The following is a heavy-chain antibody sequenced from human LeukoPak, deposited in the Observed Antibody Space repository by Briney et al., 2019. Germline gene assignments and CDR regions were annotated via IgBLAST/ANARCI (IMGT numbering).Heavy chain of an antibody. J-gene: IGHJ4*02. CDR2: INGDGSST. CDR3: ATLNYYGSGRPG. V-gene: IGHV3-74*01. Sequence: GGSLRLSCAASGFTFSSYWMHWVRQAPGKGLVWVSRINGDGSSTNYADSVKGRFTISRDNAKNTLYLQMNSLRAEDTAVYYCATLNYYGSGRPGWGQGTLVTVSS. D-gene: IGHD3-10*01. CDR1: GFTFSSYW.